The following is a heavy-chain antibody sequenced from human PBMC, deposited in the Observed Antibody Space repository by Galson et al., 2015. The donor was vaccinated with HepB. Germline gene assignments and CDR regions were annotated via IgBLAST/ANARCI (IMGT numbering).Heavy chain of an antibody. D-gene: IGHD4-23*01. J-gene: IGHJ3*02. CDR3: ARNSGGGKKARAIDI. CDR2: IYPGDSDT. Sequence: QSGAEVKKPGESLKIPCKGSGSSFTSYWIGWVRQMPGKGLEWMGIIYPGDSDTRYSPSFQGQVTISADKSISTAYLQWSSLKASDTAMYYCARNSGGGKKARAIDIWGQGTMVTVSS. CDR1: GSSFTSYW. V-gene: IGHV5-51*01.